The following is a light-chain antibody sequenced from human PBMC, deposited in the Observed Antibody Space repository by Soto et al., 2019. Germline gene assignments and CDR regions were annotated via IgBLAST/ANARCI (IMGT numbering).Light chain of an antibody. Sequence: DIQMTQSPSTLSASVGDRVTITCRASQSLNGWLAWFQQKPGKAPKVLIYKVSNLESGVPLRFSGSGPGTEFTLTISRLQPDDFATYYCQQYNSNWWTFGQGTKVELK. V-gene: IGKV1-5*03. CDR3: QQYNSNWWT. CDR2: KVS. J-gene: IGKJ1*01. CDR1: QSLNGW.